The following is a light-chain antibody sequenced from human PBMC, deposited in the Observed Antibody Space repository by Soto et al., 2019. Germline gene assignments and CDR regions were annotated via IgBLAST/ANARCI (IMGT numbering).Light chain of an antibody. J-gene: IGKJ2*01. Sequence: EIVMTQSPAILSASPGERATLSCRASQSVSSNLAWYRQKPGQAPRLLIYGASTRATGVPARFSGSGSGTEFTLTISSLQSEDLAVYYCQQYTNWPPMYTFGQGTKLEIK. CDR2: GAS. CDR1: QSVSSN. V-gene: IGKV3-15*01. CDR3: QQYTNWPPMYT.